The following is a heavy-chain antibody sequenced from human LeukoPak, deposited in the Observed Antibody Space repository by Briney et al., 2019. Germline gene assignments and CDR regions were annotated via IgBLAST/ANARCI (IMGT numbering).Heavy chain of an antibody. CDR2: ISGSGYTT. J-gene: IGHJ6*02. Sequence: PGGSLRLSCAASGFTFTTFAMTWVRQAPGKGLEWVSVISGSGYTTHYADSVKGRFTISRDNFENMVYLQMNSLRAEGTAVYYCAKKRYEDGTSSPGYLDVWGQGTTVAVSS. D-gene: IGHD1-1*01. V-gene: IGHV3-23*01. CDR3: AKKRYEDGTSSPGYLDV. CDR1: GFTFTTFA.